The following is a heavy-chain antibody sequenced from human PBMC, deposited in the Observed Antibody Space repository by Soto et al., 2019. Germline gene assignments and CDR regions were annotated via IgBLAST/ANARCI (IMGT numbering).Heavy chain of an antibody. V-gene: IGHV3-11*05. J-gene: IGHJ4*02. CDR1: GFTVTDYC. D-gene: IGHD1-7*01. Sequence: QVQLEESGGGLVKPGGSLRLSCAASGFTVTDYCMNWIRQAPGKGLEWVSYISSTGTYTNYADSVKGRFTISRDNAKNSLYLQMNSLRSEDTVVYYCARDANYAANWGQGTLVTVSS. CDR2: ISSTGTYT. CDR3: ARDANYAAN.